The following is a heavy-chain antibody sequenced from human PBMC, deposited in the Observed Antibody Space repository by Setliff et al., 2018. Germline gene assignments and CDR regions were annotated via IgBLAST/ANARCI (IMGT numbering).Heavy chain of an antibody. CDR1: GGFIYDHY. Sequence: PSETLSLTCTVSGGFIYDHYWTWIRQPAGKGLQWIGRVYSDGETDHSPSLKSRVTISVDKSNNQFSLNLKSMTAADTALYFCARERQGGFLEWSPFDSWGQGILVTVS. J-gene: IGHJ4*02. CDR3: ARERQGGFLEWSPFDS. V-gene: IGHV4-4*07. CDR2: VYSDGET. D-gene: IGHD3-3*01.